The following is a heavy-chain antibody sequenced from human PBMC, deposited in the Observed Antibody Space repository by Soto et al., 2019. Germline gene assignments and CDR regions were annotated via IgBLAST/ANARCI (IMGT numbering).Heavy chain of an antibody. CDR3: AKGGGRPGVYNWFDP. CDR2: IIPIFGTA. CDR1: GGTFSSYA. J-gene: IGHJ5*02. Sequence: SVKVSCKASGGTFSSYAISWVRQAPGQGLEWMGGIIPIFGTANYAQKFQGRVTITADESTSTAYMELSSLRSEDTAVYYCAKGGGRPGVYNWFDPWGQGTLVPASS. V-gene: IGHV1-69*13. D-gene: IGHD3-10*01.